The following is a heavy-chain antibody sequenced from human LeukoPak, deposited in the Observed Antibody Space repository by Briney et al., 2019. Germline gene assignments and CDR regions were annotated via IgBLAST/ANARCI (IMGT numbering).Heavy chain of an antibody. CDR2: IYHSGST. CDR1: GGSISSGGYY. CDR3: ARDAPDIVVVPAARGVRRAFDI. Sequence: SETLSLTCTVSGGSISSGGYYWSWIRQHPGRGLEWIGYIYHSGSTYYNPSLKSRVTISVDTSKNQFSLKLSSVTAADTAVYYCARDAPDIVVVPAARGVRRAFDIWGQGTMVTVSS. D-gene: IGHD2-2*01. V-gene: IGHV4-31*03. J-gene: IGHJ3*02.